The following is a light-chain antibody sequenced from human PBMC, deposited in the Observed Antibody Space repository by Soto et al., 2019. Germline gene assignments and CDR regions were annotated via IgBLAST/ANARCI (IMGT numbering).Light chain of an antibody. V-gene: IGKV1-6*01. CDR1: QGIRND. J-gene: IGKJ1*01. CDR2: AAS. CDR3: LQYYNYPRT. Sequence: AIKMTQSPSSLSASVGDRVTITCRASQGIRNDLGWYQQKPGKAPKLLIYAASSLQSGVPSRFSGSGYGTDFTLTISSLQPEDFATYYCLQYYNYPRTFGQGTKVEIK.